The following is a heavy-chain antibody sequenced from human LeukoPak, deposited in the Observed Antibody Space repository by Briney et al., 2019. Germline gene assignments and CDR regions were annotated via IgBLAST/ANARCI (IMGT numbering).Heavy chain of an antibody. D-gene: IGHD5-12*01. V-gene: IGHV3-30*02. CDR2: IHHDGSNK. CDR1: GFTFSSYG. Sequence: GGSLRLSCAASGFTFSSYGMHWVRQAPGKGLDWVAFIHHDGSNKYYADSVRGRFTISRDNAKNSLYLQMNSLRAEDTAVYYCARGGIQWLHQWYYFDYWGQGTLVTVSS. J-gene: IGHJ4*02. CDR3: ARGGIQWLHQWYYFDY.